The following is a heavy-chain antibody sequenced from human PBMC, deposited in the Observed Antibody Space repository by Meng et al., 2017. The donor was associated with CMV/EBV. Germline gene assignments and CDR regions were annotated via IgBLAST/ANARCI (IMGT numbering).Heavy chain of an antibody. Sequence: GEPLKISCAASGFTFPLYFMNWVRQAPGKGLELVSSISSSLNSIYYADSVEGRFTSYRDNDNNSLHLQMNSLRVEKTAVYYCARGKHYSGSNLDEAFDIWGQGTVVTVSS. D-gene: IGHD1-26*01. J-gene: IGHJ3*02. CDR3: ARGKHYSGSNLDEAFDI. CDR1: GFTFPLYF. V-gene: IGHV3-21*06. CDR2: ISSSLNSI.